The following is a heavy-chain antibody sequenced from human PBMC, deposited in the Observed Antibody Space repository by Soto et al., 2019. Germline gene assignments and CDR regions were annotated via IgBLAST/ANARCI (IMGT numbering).Heavy chain of an antibody. CDR3: ARHSIHAGGSRMLFDY. J-gene: IGHJ4*02. CDR1: GGSISSSSYY. Sequence: QLQLQESGPGLVKPSETLSLTCTVSGGSISSSSYYWGWIRQPPGKGLEWIGSIYYSGSTYYNPSLKRRVTISVDTSKNQFSLKLSSVTAADTAVYYCARHSIHAGGSRMLFDYWGQGTLVTVSS. V-gene: IGHV4-39*01. CDR2: IYYSGST. D-gene: IGHD2-8*01.